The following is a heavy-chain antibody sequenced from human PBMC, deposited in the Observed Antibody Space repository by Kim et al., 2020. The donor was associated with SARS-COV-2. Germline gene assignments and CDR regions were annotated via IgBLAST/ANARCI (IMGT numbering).Heavy chain of an antibody. D-gene: IGHD1-26*01. CDR1: GFTFSSYA. CDR3: AKASGAIVGATKDYYYGMDV. J-gene: IGHJ6*02. CDR2: ISGSGGST. V-gene: IGHV3-23*01. Sequence: GGSLRLSCAASGFTFSSYAMSWVRQAPGKGLEWVSAISGSGGSTYYADSVKGRFTISRDNSKNTLYLQMNSLRAEDTAVYYCAKASGAIVGATKDYYYGMDVWGQGTTVTVSS.